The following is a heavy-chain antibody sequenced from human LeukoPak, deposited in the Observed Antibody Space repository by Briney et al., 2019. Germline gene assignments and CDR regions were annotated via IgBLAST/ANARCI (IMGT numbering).Heavy chain of an antibody. V-gene: IGHV3-73*01. Sequence: GGSLRLSCAASGFTFSGSAMHWVRQASGKGLEWVGRIRSKANSYATAYAASVKGRFTISRDDSKNTAYLQMNSLKTEDTAVYYCTSPRDYYDSSGYLGYWGQGTLVTVSS. D-gene: IGHD3-22*01. CDR1: GFTFSGSA. CDR3: TSPRDYYDSSGYLGY. J-gene: IGHJ4*02. CDR2: IRSKANSYAT.